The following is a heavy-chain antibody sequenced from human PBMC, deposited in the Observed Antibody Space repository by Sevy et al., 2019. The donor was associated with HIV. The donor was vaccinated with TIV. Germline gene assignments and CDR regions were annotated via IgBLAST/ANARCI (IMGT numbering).Heavy chain of an antibody. V-gene: IGHV3-48*01. CDR1: GFTFRRNS. D-gene: IGHD6-19*01. CDR3: ARDASEAAYYFDF. Sequence: GGSLRLSCTASGFTFRRNSMNWVRQAPGKGLEWLAYINTLSDTIKYADSVKGRFTISRDNAKNSLYLQMNSLRVEDTAVYYCARDASEAAYYFDFWGQGTLVTVSS. CDR2: INTLSDTI. J-gene: IGHJ4*02.